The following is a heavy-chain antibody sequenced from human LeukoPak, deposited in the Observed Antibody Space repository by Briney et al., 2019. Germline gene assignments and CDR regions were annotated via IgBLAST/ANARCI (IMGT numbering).Heavy chain of an antibody. Sequence: ASVKVSCKASGYTFTSYGISWVRQAPGQGLEWVGWISAYNGNTNYAQKLQGRVTMTTDTSTSTAYMELRSLRSDDTAVYYCARGRVVTAAGSYYYYYYGMDVWGKGTTVTVSS. J-gene: IGHJ6*04. D-gene: IGHD4-23*01. CDR3: ARGRVVTAAGSYYYYYYGMDV. V-gene: IGHV1-18*04. CDR1: GYTFTSYG. CDR2: ISAYNGNT.